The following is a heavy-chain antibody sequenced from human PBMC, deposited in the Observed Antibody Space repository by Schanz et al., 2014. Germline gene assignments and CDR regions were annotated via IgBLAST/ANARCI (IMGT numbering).Heavy chain of an antibody. CDR1: GFTFSSYG. J-gene: IGHJ4*02. D-gene: IGHD3-22*01. V-gene: IGHV3-23*04. CDR3: AKDPSHGDYDYYFDY. Sequence: VQLVESGGGVVQFGRSLRLSCVASGFTFSSYGMHWVRQAPGKGLEWVSAISGSGGSTYYADSVKGRFTISRDNSKNTLYLQMNSLRAEDTAVYYCAKDPSHGDYDYYFDYWGQGTLVTDSS. CDR2: ISGSGGST.